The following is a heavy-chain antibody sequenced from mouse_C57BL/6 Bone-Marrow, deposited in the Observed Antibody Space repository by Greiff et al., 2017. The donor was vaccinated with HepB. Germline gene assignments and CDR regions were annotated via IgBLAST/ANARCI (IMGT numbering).Heavy chain of an antibody. J-gene: IGHJ1*03. CDR2: INPSTGGT. CDR3: ARRAGSSYDWYFDV. Sequence: VHVKQSGPELVKPGASVKISCKASGYSFTGYYMNWVKQSPEKSLEWIGEINPSTGGTTYNQKFKAKATLTVDKSSSTAYMQLKSLTSEDSAVYYCARRAGSSYDWYFDVWGTGTTVTVSS. D-gene: IGHD1-1*01. V-gene: IGHV1-42*01. CDR1: GYSFTGYY.